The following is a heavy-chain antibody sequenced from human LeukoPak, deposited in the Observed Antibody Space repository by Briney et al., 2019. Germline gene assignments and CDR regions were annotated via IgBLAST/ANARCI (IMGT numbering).Heavy chain of an antibody. J-gene: IGHJ4*02. CDR1: GITLSNYG. CDR3: AELSRDGYNPDY. V-gene: IGHV3-23*01. D-gene: IGHD5-24*01. Sequence: PGGSLRLSCAVSGITLSNYGMSWVRQAPGKGLEWVAGISDSGGRTKYADSVKGRFTISRDNSKNTLYLQMNSLRAEDTAVYFCAELSRDGYNPDYWGQGTLVTVSS. CDR2: ISDSGGRT.